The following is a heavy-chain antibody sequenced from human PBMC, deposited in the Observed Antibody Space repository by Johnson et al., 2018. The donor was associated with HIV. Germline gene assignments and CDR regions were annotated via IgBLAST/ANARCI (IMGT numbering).Heavy chain of an antibody. CDR1: GFTFSGYA. J-gene: IGHJ3*01. Sequence: QVQLVESGGGVVQPGKSLRLSCAASGFTFSGYAIHWVRQAPGKGLEWVAVIWYDGSNKYYADSVRGRITISRDNSKNILYLQMNSLSPEDTAVYYCARERFSDMLTGYHAFDGWGQGTMVTVSS. CDR2: IWYDGSNK. V-gene: IGHV3-33*01. CDR3: ARERFSDMLTGYHAFDG. D-gene: IGHD3-9*01.